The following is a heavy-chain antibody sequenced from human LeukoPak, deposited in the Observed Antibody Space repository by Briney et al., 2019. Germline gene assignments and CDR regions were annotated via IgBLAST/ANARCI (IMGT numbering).Heavy chain of an antibody. Sequence: GGSLRLSSAASGFTFSSYGVNWVRQAPGKVLEWVSFISCCGGSICYADSVKGRFTISRDNPNNTLYLQMNSLRAEDTAVYYCAKDRSRVAVSGGGYFGSWGQETLVTVAS. J-gene: IGHJ4*02. V-gene: IGHV3-23*01. CDR1: GFTFSSYG. D-gene: IGHD6-19*01. CDR2: ISCCGGSI. CDR3: AKDRSRVAVSGGGYFGS.